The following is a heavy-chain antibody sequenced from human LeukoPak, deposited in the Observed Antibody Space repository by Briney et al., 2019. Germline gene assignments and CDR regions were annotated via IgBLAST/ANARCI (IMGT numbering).Heavy chain of an antibody. CDR1: AFSFGRFS. J-gene: IGHJ4*02. V-gene: IGHV3-23*01. D-gene: IGHD5-12*01. Sequence: GGSLRLSCVAAAFSFGRFSMSWVRQAPGKGLEWVSAISGSGGSTYYADSVKGRFTISRDNSKNTLYLQMNSLRAEDTAVYYCANNPDIVLAISINRDQGTLVTVSS. CDR3: ANNPDIVLAISIN. CDR2: ISGSGGST.